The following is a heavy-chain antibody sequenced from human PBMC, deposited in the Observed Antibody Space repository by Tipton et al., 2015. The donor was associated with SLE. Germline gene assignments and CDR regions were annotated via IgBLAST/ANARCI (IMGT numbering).Heavy chain of an antibody. V-gene: IGHV4-59*01. CDR1: GGSISSYY. D-gene: IGHD1-14*01. J-gene: IGHJ2*01. Sequence: LRLSCTVSGGSISSYYWSWIRQPPGKGPEWIGYIYYSGSTNYNPSLKSRVTISVDTSKNQFSLKLSSVTAADTAVYYCAAQPVAGLWYFDLWGRGTLVTVSS. CDR2: IYYSGST. CDR3: AAQPVAGLWYFDL.